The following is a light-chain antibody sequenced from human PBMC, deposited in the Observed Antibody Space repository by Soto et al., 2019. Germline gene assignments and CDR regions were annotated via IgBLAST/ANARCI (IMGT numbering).Light chain of an antibody. J-gene: IGKJ2*01. CDR2: EAS. CDR1: QNINKN. CDR3: QQSFQTPYT. V-gene: IGKV1-39*01. Sequence: DIQMTQSPSSLSASVGDSVTISCRASQNINKNLNWYQQKSGKAPSLLIYEASTFQSGVPSRFSGSGSGTDFTLAITNLQPEDFATYYCQQSFQTPYTFGQGTKLEI.